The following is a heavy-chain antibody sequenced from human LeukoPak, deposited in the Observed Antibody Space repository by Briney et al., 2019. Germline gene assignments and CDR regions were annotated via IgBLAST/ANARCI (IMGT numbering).Heavy chain of an antibody. V-gene: IGHV3-43D*03. D-gene: IGHD5-18*01. CDR2: ISRDGGRT. CDR1: HFTFDDYA. Sequence: GGSLRLSCAASHFTFDDYAMHWVRQAPGKGLEWVSLISRDGGRTYYADSVKGRFTISRDNSKNSLFLQMTRLSADDPAFYYCAKGGGDTAMAMDYWGQGTLVTVSS. CDR3: AKGGGDTAMAMDY. J-gene: IGHJ4*02.